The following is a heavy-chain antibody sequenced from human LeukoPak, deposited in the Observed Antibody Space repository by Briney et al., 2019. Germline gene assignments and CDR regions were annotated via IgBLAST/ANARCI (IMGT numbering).Heavy chain of an antibody. J-gene: IGHJ4*02. Sequence: PGGSLRLSCAACGFTFSSYLMSWVRQAPGKGLEWVANIKQDGSEKYYVDSVKGRFTISRDNAKNSLYLQMNSLRAEDTAVYYCARAGSSGWYLVYWGQGSLVTVSS. CDR2: IKQDGSEK. D-gene: IGHD6-19*01. V-gene: IGHV3-7*01. CDR1: GFTFSSYL. CDR3: ARAGSSGWYLVY.